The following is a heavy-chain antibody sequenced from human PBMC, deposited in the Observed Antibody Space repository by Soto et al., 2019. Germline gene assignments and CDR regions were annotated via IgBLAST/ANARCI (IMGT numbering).Heavy chain of an antibody. V-gene: IGHV4-59*01. CDR1: GGSISSYY. CDR3: ARAQHDYSDYAADFAFDY. CDR2: IYYSGST. D-gene: IGHD4-17*01. Sequence: PSETLSLTCTVSGGSISSYYWSWIRQPPGKGLEWIGYIYYSGSTNYNPSPKSRVTISVDTSKNQFSLKLSSVTAADTAVYYCARAQHDYSDYAADFAFDYWGQGTLVTVSS. J-gene: IGHJ4*02.